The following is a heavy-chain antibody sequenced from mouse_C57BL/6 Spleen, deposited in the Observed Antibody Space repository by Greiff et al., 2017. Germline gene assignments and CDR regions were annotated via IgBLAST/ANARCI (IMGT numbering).Heavy chain of an antibody. CDR3: ARQGGSYFDY. CDR2: ISGGGGNT. V-gene: IGHV5-9*01. Sequence: EVQVVESGGGLVKPGGSLKLSCAASGFTFSSYTMSWVRQTPEKRLAWVATISGGGGNTYYPDSVKGRFTISRDNAKNTLYLQMSSLRSEDTALYYCARQGGSYFDYWGQGTTLTVSS. CDR1: GFTFSSYT. J-gene: IGHJ2*01.